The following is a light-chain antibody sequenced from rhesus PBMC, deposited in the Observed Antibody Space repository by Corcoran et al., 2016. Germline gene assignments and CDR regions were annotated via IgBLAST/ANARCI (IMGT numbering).Light chain of an antibody. J-gene: IGLJ6*01. CDR1: GNDVGGYND. V-gene: IGLV2S9*01. CDR3: CSYRSGSTFV. CDR2: KVN. Sequence: QPALTQPRSESNSLGQSVTISCTGTGNDVGGYNDVSWYQQPSGAAPKLLIYKVNKRPSVVSDRFSDSKAADTASLTISGLQAEDESDYYCCSYRSGSTFVFGSGTRLTVL.